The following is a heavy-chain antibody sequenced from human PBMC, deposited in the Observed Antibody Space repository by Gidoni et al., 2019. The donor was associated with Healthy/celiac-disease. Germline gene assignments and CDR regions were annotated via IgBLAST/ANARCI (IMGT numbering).Heavy chain of an antibody. Sequence: EVQLLESGGGLVQPGGSLRLSCAASGFTFSSYAMSWVRQAPGKGLEWVSAISGSGGSTYYADSVKGRFTISRDNSKNTLYLQMNSLRAEDTAVYYCAKGAYSSGWYGWVGYFDYWGQGTLVTVSS. CDR3: AKGAYSSGWYGWVGYFDY. CDR1: GFTFSSYA. V-gene: IGHV3-23*01. D-gene: IGHD6-19*01. J-gene: IGHJ4*02. CDR2: ISGSGGST.